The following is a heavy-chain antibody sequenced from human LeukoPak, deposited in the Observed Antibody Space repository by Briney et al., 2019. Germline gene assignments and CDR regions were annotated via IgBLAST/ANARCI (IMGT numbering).Heavy chain of an antibody. CDR1: GYTFTSYD. V-gene: IGHV1-8*01. D-gene: IGHD2-2*01. CDR3: ARAPCSSTSCSLMGYYYYMDV. J-gene: IGHJ6*03. Sequence: VASVKVSCKASGYTFTSYDINWVRQATGQGLEWMGWMNPNSGNTGYAQKFQGRVTMTRNTSISTAYMELSSLRSEDTAVYYCARAPCSSTSCSLMGYYYYMDVWGKGTTVTVSS. CDR2: MNPNSGNT.